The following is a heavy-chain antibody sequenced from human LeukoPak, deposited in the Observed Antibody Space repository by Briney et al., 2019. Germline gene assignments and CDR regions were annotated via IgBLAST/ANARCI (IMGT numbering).Heavy chain of an antibody. J-gene: IGHJ4*02. CDR1: GFTFSSYS. V-gene: IGHV3-48*04. CDR3: ARVWFGEFLDY. D-gene: IGHD3-10*01. CDR2: ISSSSSTI. Sequence: GGSLRLSCAASGFTFSSYSMNWVRQAPGKGLEWVSYISSSSSTIYYADSVKGRFTISRDNAKNSLYLQMNSLRAEDTAVYYCARVWFGEFLDYWGQGTLVTVSS.